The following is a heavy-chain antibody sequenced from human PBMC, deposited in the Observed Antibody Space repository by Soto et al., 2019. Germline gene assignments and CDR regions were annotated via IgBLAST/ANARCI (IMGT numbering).Heavy chain of an antibody. CDR1: GGSISNSNYY. CDR2: IYYSGST. Sequence: SETLSLTCTVSGGSISNSNYYWGWIRQPPGKGLEWIGSIYYSGSTYYNPSLKSRVTISADTTKNQFSLKLTSVTAADTAVYYCARFTTSLYYFDYWGQGTLVTVSS. V-gene: IGHV4-39*01. J-gene: IGHJ4*02. CDR3: ARFTTSLYYFDY. D-gene: IGHD3-3*01.